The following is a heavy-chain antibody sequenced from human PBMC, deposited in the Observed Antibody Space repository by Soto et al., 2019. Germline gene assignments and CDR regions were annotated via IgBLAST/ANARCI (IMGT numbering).Heavy chain of an antibody. CDR1: GGTFSSYA. J-gene: IGHJ6*02. V-gene: IGHV1-69*01. CDR3: ARSQGSSTSLEIYYYYYYGMDV. Sequence: QVQLVQSGAEVKKPGSSVKVSCKASGGTFSSYAISWVRQAPGQGLEWMGGIIPISGTANYAPKFQGRVTITADESTSTAYVELSSLRSEDTAVYYCARSQGSSTSLEIYYYYYYGMDVWGQGTTVTVSS. D-gene: IGHD2-2*01. CDR2: IIPISGTA.